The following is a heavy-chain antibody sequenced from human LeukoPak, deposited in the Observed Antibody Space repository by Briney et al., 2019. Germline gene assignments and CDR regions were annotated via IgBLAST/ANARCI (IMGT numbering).Heavy chain of an antibody. CDR2: IYYSGST. Sequence: PSQTLSLTCTVSGGSISSGGYYWSWIRQHPGKGLEWIGYIYYSGSTYYNPSLKSRVTISVDTSKNQFSLKPSSVTAADTAVYYCARDYSPNYYGMDVWGQGTTVTVSS. CDR1: GGSISSGGYY. D-gene: IGHD2-15*01. CDR3: ARDYSPNYYGMDV. J-gene: IGHJ6*02. V-gene: IGHV4-31*03.